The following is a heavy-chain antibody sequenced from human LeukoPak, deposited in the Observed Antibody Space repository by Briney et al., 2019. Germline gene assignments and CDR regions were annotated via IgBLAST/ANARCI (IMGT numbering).Heavy chain of an antibody. V-gene: IGHV4-34*01. J-gene: IGHJ5*02. CDR2: INHSGST. D-gene: IGHD6-19*01. CDR1: GGSISRGGYY. Sequence: SETLSLTCAVSGGSISRGGYYWSWIRQPPGKGLEWIGEINHSGSTNYNPSLKSRVTISVDTSKNQFSLKLSSVTAADTAVYYCASAVAGGILKNWFDPWGQGTLVTVSS. CDR3: ASAVAGGILKNWFDP.